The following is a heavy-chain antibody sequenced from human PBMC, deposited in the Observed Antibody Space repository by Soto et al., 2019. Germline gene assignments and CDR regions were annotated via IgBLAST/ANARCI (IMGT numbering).Heavy chain of an antibody. CDR1: GLTFGSRA. CDR2: ITDTGGDA. D-gene: IGHD3-10*01. CDR3: ARGSTDSYPGSRIFDF. J-gene: IGHJ4*02. Sequence: PGGSLRLSCVASGLTFGSRAMTWVRQAPGEGLQWVSTITDTGGDAKYADSVRGRFVISRDNSKKTLYLRMTSLTAEDSAMYYCARGSTDSYPGSRIFDFWGRGTLVTVSS. V-gene: IGHV3-23*01.